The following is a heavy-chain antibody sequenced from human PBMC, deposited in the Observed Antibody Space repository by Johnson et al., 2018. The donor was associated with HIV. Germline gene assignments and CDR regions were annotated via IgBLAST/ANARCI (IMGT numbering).Heavy chain of an antibody. CDR1: GFTCSSYA. CDR3: AREGGGTVVLGDEGAFDI. Sequence: QVQLVESGGGVVQPGRSLRLSCAASGFTCSSYAMHWVRQAPGKGLEWVAVISYDGSNKYYADSVKGRFTLSRDTSKNTLFLQMNSLRAEDTSVYYCAREGGGTVVLGDEGAFDIWGQGTMVTVS. D-gene: IGHD3-10*01. J-gene: IGHJ3*02. CDR2: ISYDGSNK. V-gene: IGHV3-30*04.